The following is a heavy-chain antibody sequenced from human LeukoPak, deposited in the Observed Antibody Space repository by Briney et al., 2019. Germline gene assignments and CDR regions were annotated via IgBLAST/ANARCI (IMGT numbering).Heavy chain of an antibody. Sequence: GGSLRLSCAASVFTFSSYCMHWVRQAPCKGLEWVAVISYDGSNKYYADSVKGRFTISRDNSKNTLYLQMNSLRAEDTAVYYCAKDVSSWNFDYWGQGTLVTVSS. D-gene: IGHD2-2*01. V-gene: IGHV3-30*18. CDR2: ISYDGSNK. CDR1: VFTFSSYC. CDR3: AKDVSSWNFDY. J-gene: IGHJ4*02.